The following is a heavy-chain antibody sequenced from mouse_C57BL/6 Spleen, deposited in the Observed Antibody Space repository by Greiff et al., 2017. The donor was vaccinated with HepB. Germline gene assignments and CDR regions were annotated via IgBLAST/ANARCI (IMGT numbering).Heavy chain of an antibody. CDR3: ARGPNYYGSSLYYFDY. Sequence: EVKVVDSGGDLVKPGGSLKLSCAASGFTFSSYGMSWVRQTPDNRLEWVATISSGGSYTYYPDSVKGRFTLSRDNAKNTLYLQMSSLKSEDTAMYYCARGPNYYGSSLYYFDYWGQGTTLTVSS. CDR2: ISSGGSYT. D-gene: IGHD1-1*01. V-gene: IGHV5-6*01. CDR1: GFTFSSYG. J-gene: IGHJ2*01.